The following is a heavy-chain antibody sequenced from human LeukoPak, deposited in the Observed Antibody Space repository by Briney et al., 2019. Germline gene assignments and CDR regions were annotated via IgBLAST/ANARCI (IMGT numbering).Heavy chain of an antibody. J-gene: IGHJ5*02. Sequence: SETLSLTCAVYIDSFSNYHWNWIRQTPTKGMEWIGEVNESGGTNISPSLKSRVTISVDKSKNQFSLKLSSVTAADTAVYYCARSYDFWSGYYPSWGQGTLVTVSS. V-gene: IGHV4-34*01. CDR1: IDSFSNYH. CDR3: ARSYDFWSGYYPS. CDR2: VNESGGT. D-gene: IGHD3-3*01.